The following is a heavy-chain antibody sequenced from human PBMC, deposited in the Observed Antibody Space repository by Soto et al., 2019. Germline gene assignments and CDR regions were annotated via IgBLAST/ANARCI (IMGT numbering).Heavy chain of an antibody. V-gene: IGHV1-18*01. CDR2: ISAHNGNT. J-gene: IGHJ4*02. D-gene: IGHD1-1*01. CDR3: ARGRYGDY. Sequence: QVHLVQSGAEVKKPGASVKVSCKCSGYTFTSYGITWVRQAPGQGLEWMGWISAHNGNTDYAQKVQGRVTVTRDTSTSPAYMELRSLRSDDTAVYYCARGRYGDYWGQGALVTVSS. CDR1: GYTFTSYG.